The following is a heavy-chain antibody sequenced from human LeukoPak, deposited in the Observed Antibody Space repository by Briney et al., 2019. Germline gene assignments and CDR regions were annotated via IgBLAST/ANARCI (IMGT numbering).Heavy chain of an antibody. J-gene: IGHJ4*02. CDR2: IRYDGSNK. V-gene: IGHV3-30*02. CDR3: ARETGPRTFDY. Sequence: GGSLRLSCAASGFTFSSYGMHWVRQAPGKGLEWVAFIRYDGSNKYYADSVKGRFTISRDESKTTMYLQLDSLRVEDTAVYYCARETGPRTFDYWGQGTLVTASS. D-gene: IGHD1-14*01. CDR1: GFTFSSYG.